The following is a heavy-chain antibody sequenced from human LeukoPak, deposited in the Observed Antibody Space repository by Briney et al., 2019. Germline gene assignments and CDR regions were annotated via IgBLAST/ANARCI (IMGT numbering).Heavy chain of an antibody. CDR3: ATRRGYGDYSGPSDY. V-gene: IGHV3-23*01. D-gene: IGHD4-17*01. Sequence: PGGSLRLSCAASGFTFSSYAMSWVRQAPGKGLEWVSAISGSGGSTYYADSVKGRFTISRDNSKNTLYLQMNSLRAEDTAVYYCATRRGYGDYSGPSDYWGQGTLVTVSS. CDR2: ISGSGGST. CDR1: GFTFSSYA. J-gene: IGHJ4*02.